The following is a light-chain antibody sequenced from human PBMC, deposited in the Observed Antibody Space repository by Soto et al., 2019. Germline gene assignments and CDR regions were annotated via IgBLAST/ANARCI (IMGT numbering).Light chain of an antibody. Sequence: DIQMTQSPSTLSTSVGDRVTITCRASQSISSWLAWYQQKPGKAPKLLIYEASNLESGVPSRFSGSGSGTEFTLTISSLQPDDFATYYCQQYNSYSRYTFGQGTKLEIK. J-gene: IGKJ2*01. V-gene: IGKV1-5*03. CDR3: QQYNSYSRYT. CDR1: QSISSW. CDR2: EAS.